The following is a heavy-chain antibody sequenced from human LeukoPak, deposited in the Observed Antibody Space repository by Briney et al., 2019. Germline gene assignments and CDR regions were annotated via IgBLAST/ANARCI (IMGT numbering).Heavy chain of an antibody. J-gene: IGHJ6*03. V-gene: IGHV4-61*02. CDR1: GGSISSTNYY. Sequence: PSETLSLTCTVSGGSISSTNYYWSWVRQPAGKGLEWIRRIYASGSTNYNPSLKSRVTISVNTSNNQFSLKLSFMTAPDTAVYYCARNTAGGYYYMDVWGKGTTVTVSS. D-gene: IGHD2-21*02. CDR3: ARNTAGGYYYMDV. CDR2: IYASGST.